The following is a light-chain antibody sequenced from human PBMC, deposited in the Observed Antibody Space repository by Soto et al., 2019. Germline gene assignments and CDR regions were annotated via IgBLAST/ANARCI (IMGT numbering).Light chain of an antibody. CDR1: QSISSY. Sequence: DIQMTQSPSSLSASVGDRVTITCRASQSISSYLNWYQQKPGKAPKLLIYAASSLQSGVPSRFSGSGSRTDFTLTSSSLQPEDFATYYCQQSYSTHTFCQGTKRASK. CDR2: AAS. V-gene: IGKV1-39*01. CDR3: QQSYSTHT. J-gene: IGKJ2*01.